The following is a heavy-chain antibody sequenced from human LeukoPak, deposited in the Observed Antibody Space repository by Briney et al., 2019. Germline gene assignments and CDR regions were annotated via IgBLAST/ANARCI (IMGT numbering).Heavy chain of an antibody. J-gene: IGHJ3*02. Sequence: ASVKVSCKASGGTFSSYAISWVRQAPGQGLEWMGRIIPILGIANYAQKFQGRVTITADKSTSTAYMELSSLRSEDTAVYYFAGETRPEPDAFDIWGQGTMVTVSS. CDR1: GGTFSSYA. CDR3: AGETRPEPDAFDI. V-gene: IGHV1-69*04. CDR2: IIPILGIA. D-gene: IGHD1-14*01.